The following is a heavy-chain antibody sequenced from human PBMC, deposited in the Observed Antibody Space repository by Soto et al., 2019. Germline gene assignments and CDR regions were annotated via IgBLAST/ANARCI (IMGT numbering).Heavy chain of an antibody. CDR2: VSGDGGDT. CDR1: GFTFSGYA. D-gene: IGHD6-13*01. V-gene: IGHV3-23*01. Sequence: TGGSLRLSCAASGFTFSGYAINWVRQAPGKGLEWVSGVSGDGGDTIYPESMKGRFTISRDNSKNTLYLQMDALRAEDTAIYYCARATEQGSIDYWGHGSLVTVSS. CDR3: ARATEQGSIDY. J-gene: IGHJ4*01.